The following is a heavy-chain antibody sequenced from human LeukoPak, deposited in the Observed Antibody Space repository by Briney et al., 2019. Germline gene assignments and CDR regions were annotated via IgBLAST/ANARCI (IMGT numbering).Heavy chain of an antibody. V-gene: IGHV4-61*10. CDR3: ASRKMGNDY. CDR2: MYYRGNT. CDR1: GDSISSGIHY. D-gene: IGHD7-27*01. J-gene: IGHJ4*01. Sequence: PSETLSLTCTVSGDSISSGIHYWSWIRQPAGKGLEWVGHMYYRGNTFYNPSLKSRVTISVDTSKNQFSLKLSSVTAADTAVYYCASRKMGNDYWGQGTLVTVSS.